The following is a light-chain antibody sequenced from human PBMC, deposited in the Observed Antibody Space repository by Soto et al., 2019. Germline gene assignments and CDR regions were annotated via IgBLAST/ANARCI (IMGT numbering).Light chain of an antibody. V-gene: IGKV1-27*01. CDR3: QKYKSAPLT. CDR1: QGIGNY. CDR2: AAS. Sequence: DIQMTQSPSSLSASVGDRVTITCRASQGIGNYLAWYQQKPGKVPKLLIYAASTLQLGVPSRFGGSGSGTDFTLTISSLQPEDVATYYCQKYKSAPLTFGGGTKVEIE. J-gene: IGKJ4*01.